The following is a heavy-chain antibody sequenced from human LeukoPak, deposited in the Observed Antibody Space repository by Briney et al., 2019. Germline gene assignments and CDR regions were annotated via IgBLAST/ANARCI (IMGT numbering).Heavy chain of an antibody. CDR3: ARSYSSSKGIDY. D-gene: IGHD6-13*01. V-gene: IGHV4-31*03. J-gene: IGHJ4*02. Sequence: TLSLTCTVSGGSISSGGYYWTWIRQHPGKGLEWIGYIYNSGNTYYNPSLKTRVTISVDTSKDQFSLKLSSVTAADTAMYYCARSYSSSKGIDYWGQGTQVTVSS. CDR1: GGSISSGGYY. CDR2: IYNSGNT.